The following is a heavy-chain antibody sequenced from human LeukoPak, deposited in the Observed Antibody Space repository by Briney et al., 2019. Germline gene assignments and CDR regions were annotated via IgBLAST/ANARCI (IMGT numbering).Heavy chain of an antibody. D-gene: IGHD3-10*01. CDR2: ISSKSYGGTT. CDR1: GFSFGDYA. V-gene: IGHV3-49*03. J-gene: IGHJ4*02. CDR3: TRDRITMVRGVIGPYYFDY. Sequence: GGSLRLSCTASGFSFGDYAMSWFRQAPGKGLEWVGFISSKSYGGTTEYAASVKGRFTISRDDSKSIAYLQMDSLKTEDTAVYYCTRDRITMVRGVIGPYYFDYWGQGTLVTVSS.